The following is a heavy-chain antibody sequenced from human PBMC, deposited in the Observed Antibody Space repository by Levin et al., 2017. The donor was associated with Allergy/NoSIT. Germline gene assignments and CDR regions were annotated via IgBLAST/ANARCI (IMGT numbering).Heavy chain of an antibody. CDR1: GFTFDDYA. D-gene: IGHD2-15*01. CDR2: ISWNSGNI. V-gene: IGHV3-9*01. Sequence: SLRLSCAVSGFTFDDYAMHWVRQAPGKGLEWVSSISWNSGNIDYADSVKGRFTIARDNAKNSLYLQMNSLRVEDTALYYCARGSGYDGPLDYWGQGTQVTVSS. CDR3: ARGSGYDGPLDY. J-gene: IGHJ4*02.